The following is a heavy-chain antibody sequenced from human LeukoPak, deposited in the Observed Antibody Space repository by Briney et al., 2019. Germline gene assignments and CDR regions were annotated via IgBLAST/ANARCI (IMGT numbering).Heavy chain of an antibody. Sequence: PSETLSLTCTVAGGSISSYYWSWIRQPPGKGLEWIGYIYYSGSTNYNPPLKSRVTISVDTSKSQSSLKLSSVTAADTAVYYCATSTTVTTDYFDYWGQGTLVTVSS. D-gene: IGHD4-17*01. CDR2: IYYSGST. CDR1: GGSISSYY. J-gene: IGHJ4*02. CDR3: ATSTTVTTDYFDY. V-gene: IGHV4-59*08.